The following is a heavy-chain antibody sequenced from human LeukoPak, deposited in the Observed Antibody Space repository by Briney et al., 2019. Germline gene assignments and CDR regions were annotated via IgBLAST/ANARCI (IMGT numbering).Heavy chain of an antibody. J-gene: IGHJ4*02. V-gene: IGHV3-48*01. D-gene: IGHD3-10*01. CDR2: ISSSSSTI. Sequence: PGGSLRLSCAASGFTFSSYSMNWVRQAPGKGLEWVSYISSSSSTIYYADSVKGRFTISRDNAKNSLYLQMNSLRAEDTAVYYCARWPYGAGYYFDYWGQGTLVTVSS. CDR1: GFTFSSYS. CDR3: ARWPYGAGYYFDY.